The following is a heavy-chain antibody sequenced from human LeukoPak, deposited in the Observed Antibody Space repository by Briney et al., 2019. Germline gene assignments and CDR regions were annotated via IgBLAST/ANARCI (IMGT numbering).Heavy chain of an antibody. Sequence: GGSLRLSCAASGFTFNIYAMSWVRQAPGKGLEWVSSISSSSSYIYYADSVKGRFTISRDNAKNSLYLQMNSLRAEDTAVYYCARAGPDDFWSGYYSGSGYYYGMDVWGQGTMVTVSS. J-gene: IGHJ6*02. CDR2: ISSSSSYI. V-gene: IGHV3-21*01. D-gene: IGHD3-3*01. CDR3: ARAGPDDFWSGYYSGSGYYYGMDV. CDR1: GFTFNIYA.